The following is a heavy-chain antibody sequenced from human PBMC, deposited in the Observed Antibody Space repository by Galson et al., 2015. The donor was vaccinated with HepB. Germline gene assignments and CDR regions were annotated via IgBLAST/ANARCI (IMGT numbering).Heavy chain of an antibody. CDR3: AKDIRSGWYATPPADY. V-gene: IGHV3-23*01. Sequence: SLRLSCAASGFTFSSYAMSWVRQAPGKGLEWVSAISGSGGSTYYAGSVKGRFTISRDNSKNTLYLQMNSLRAEDAAVYYCAKDIRSGWYATPPADYWGQGTLVTVSS. D-gene: IGHD6-19*01. CDR1: GFTFSSYA. CDR2: ISGSGGST. J-gene: IGHJ4*02.